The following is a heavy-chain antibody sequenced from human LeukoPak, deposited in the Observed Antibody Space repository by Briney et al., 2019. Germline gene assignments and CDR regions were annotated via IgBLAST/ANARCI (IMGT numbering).Heavy chain of an antibody. J-gene: IGHJ5*02. CDR3: ARERGSSSWYRAIDP. CDR2: IYHSGTT. CDR1: GYSISSDYY. V-gene: IGHV4-38-2*02. Sequence: PSETLSLTCTVSGYSISSDYYWGWIRQPPGKGLEWIGSIYHSGTTYYNPSLKSRVTISVDTSKNQFSLKLSSVTAAETAVYYCARERGSSSWYRAIDPWGQGTLVTVSS. D-gene: IGHD6-13*01.